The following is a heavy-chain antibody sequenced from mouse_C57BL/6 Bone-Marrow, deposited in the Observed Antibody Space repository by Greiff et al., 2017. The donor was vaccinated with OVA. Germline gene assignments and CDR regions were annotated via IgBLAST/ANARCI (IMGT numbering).Heavy chain of an antibody. CDR3: AREGDLGSSYVDWYFDV. CDR2: INYDGGST. D-gene: IGHD1-1*01. CDR1: GFTFSDYY. J-gene: IGHJ1*03. V-gene: IGHV5-16*01. Sequence: EVKLVESEGGLVQPGSSMKLSCTASGFTFSDYYMAWVRQVPEKGLEWVAKINYDGGSTYYLDSLKSRFIISRDNAKNILYLQVSSLKSEDTATYYCAREGDLGSSYVDWYFDVCGTGTTVTVSS.